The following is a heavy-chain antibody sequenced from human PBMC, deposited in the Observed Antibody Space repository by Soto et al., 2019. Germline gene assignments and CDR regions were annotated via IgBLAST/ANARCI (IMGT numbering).Heavy chain of an antibody. J-gene: IGHJ6*02. Sequence: GGSLRLSCAASGFTFDDYAMHWVRQAPGKGLEWVSGISWNSGSIGYADSVKGRFTISRDNSKNTLYLQMNSLRAEDTAVYYFAIDRLRYNWNDFPYYYYGMDVWSQGTTVTVSS. CDR1: GFTFDDYA. CDR3: AIDRLRYNWNDFPYYYYGMDV. D-gene: IGHD1-1*01. CDR2: ISWNSGSI. V-gene: IGHV3-9*01.